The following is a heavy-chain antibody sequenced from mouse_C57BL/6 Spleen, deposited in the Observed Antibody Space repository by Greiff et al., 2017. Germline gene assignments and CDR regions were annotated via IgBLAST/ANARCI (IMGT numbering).Heavy chain of an antibody. Sequence: VQLQQSGPELVKPGASVKISCKASGYAFSSSWMNWVKQRPGKGLEWIGRIYPGDGDTNYNGKFKGKATLTADKSSSTAYMQLSSLTSEDSAVYFCARSDATYYYGSSRYYAMDYWGQGTSVTVSS. V-gene: IGHV1-82*01. D-gene: IGHD1-1*01. CDR2: IYPGDGDT. CDR3: ARSDATYYYGSSRYYAMDY. CDR1: GYAFSSSW. J-gene: IGHJ4*01.